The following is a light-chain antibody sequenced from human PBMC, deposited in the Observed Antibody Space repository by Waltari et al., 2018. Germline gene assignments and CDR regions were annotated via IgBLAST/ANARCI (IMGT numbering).Light chain of an antibody. CDR2: DTS. V-gene: IGKV3-11*01. CDR3: QQRRNWPLT. J-gene: IGKJ4*01. Sequence: EIVLTQSPATLSLSPGERATLSCRASHSVDLYLAWYQQRPGQPPRLLIYDTSNRATGIPARFSGSGSETDFSLTISSLEPEDFAVYYCQQRRNWPLTFGGGTKVEIK. CDR1: HSVDLY.